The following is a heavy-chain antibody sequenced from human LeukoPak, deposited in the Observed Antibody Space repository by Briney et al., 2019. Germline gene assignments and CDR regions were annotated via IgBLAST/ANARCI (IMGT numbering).Heavy chain of an antibody. J-gene: IGHJ6*02. V-gene: IGHV1-8*01. Sequence: ASVKVSCKASGYTFTSYDINWVRQAPGQGLEWMGWMNPNSGNTGYAQKFQGRVPMTRNISISTAYIELRSLRSEDTAVYYCARGYTGSPRWLQRAYGMDVWGQGTTVTVSS. CDR1: GYTFTSYD. CDR3: ARGYTGSPRWLQRAYGMDV. D-gene: IGHD5-24*01. CDR2: MNPNSGNT.